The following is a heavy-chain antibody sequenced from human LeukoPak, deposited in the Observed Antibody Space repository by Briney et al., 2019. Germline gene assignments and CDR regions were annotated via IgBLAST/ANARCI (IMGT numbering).Heavy chain of an antibody. CDR3: AKGNHYLVVPAAVDY. CDR1: GFTFSSYS. Sequence: PGGSLRLSCAASGFTFSSYSMNWVRQAPGKGLEWVSYISSSSSTIYYADSVKGRFTISRDNAKNSLYLQMNSLRAEDTALYYCAKGNHYLVVPAAVDYWGQGTLVTVSS. D-gene: IGHD2-2*01. J-gene: IGHJ4*02. V-gene: IGHV3-48*04. CDR2: ISSSSSTI.